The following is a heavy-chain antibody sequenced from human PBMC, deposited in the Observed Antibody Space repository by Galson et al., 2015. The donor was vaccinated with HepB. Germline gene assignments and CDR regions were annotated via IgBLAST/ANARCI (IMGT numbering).Heavy chain of an antibody. Sequence: SLRLSCAASGFTFSSYAMHWVRQAPGKGLEWVAVISYDGSNKYYADSVKGRFTISRDNSKNTLYLQMNSLRAEDTAVYYCAREDTAMAPFDYWGQGTLVTVSS. J-gene: IGHJ4*02. CDR1: GFTFSSYA. D-gene: IGHD5-18*01. CDR3: AREDTAMAPFDY. CDR2: ISYDGSNK. V-gene: IGHV3-30*04.